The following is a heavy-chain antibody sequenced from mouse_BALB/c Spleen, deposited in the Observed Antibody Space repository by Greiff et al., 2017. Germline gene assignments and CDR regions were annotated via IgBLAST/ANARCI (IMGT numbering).Heavy chain of an antibody. V-gene: IGHV2-9*02. CDR1: GFPLTSYG. Sequence: QVQLKQSGPGLVAPSQSLSITCTVPGFPLTSYGVHWVRQPPGKGPEWLGVIWAGGSTNYNSALMSRLSISKDNSKRQVFLKMNSLQTDDTAMYYCARGSPLGYFDVWGAGTTVTVSA. CDR3: ARGSPLGYFDV. D-gene: IGHD4-1*01. CDR2: IWAGGST. J-gene: IGHJ1*01.